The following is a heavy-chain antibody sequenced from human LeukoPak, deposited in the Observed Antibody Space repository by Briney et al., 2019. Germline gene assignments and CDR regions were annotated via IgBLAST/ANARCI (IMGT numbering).Heavy chain of an antibody. Sequence: SETLSLTSTVPGGSINYYNWSWIRQPPGKGLEKIGYLYFIRSTAYIPSLKSRVTVSVDSSNDQFALRLRSVTAADTAFYDCARHYVTGSYFFDSWGQRTLVTVAS. J-gene: IGHJ4*02. CDR3: ARHYVTGSYFFDS. D-gene: IGHD1-26*01. CDR1: GGSINYYN. CDR2: LYFIRST. V-gene: IGHV4-59*08.